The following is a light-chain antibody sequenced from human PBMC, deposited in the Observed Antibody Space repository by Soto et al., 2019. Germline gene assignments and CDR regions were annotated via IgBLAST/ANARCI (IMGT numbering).Light chain of an antibody. CDR1: ESIARH. CDR2: AAS. CDR3: QQSYSALSIT. V-gene: IGKV1-39*01. Sequence: DIQMTQSPSSLSAYVGDRVTITCRASESIARHLNWYQQKPGKAPKLLIYAASSLQNGVPSRFRGGGSGTDFTLTIINLQPEDFATYYCQQSYSALSITFGQGTRLEIK. J-gene: IGKJ5*01.